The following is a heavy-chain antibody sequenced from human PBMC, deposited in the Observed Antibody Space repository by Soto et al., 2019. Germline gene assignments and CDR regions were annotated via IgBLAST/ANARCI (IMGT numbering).Heavy chain of an antibody. CDR3: ARGPQAAAGNRGGDFDY. CDR1: GGSFSGYY. V-gene: IGHV4-34*01. CDR2: INHSGST. Sequence: TSETLSLTCAVYGGSFSGYYWSWIRQPPGKGLEWIGEINHSGSTNYNPSLKSRVTISVDTSKNQFSLKLSSVTAADTAVYYCARGPQAAAGNRGGDFDYWGQGTLVTVSS. J-gene: IGHJ4*02. D-gene: IGHD6-13*01.